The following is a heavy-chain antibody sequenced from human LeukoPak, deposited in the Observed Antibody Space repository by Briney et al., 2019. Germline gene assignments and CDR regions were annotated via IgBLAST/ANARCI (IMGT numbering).Heavy chain of an antibody. D-gene: IGHD1-26*01. CDR2: ISSNGGST. J-gene: IGHJ4*02. CDR3: ARYSSGSYWSPSDY. Sequence: GGSLRLSCAASGFTFSSYAMHWVRQAPGKGLEYVSAISSNGGSTYYANSVKGRFTISRDNSKNTLYLQMGSLRAEDMAVYYCARYSSGSYWSPSDYWGQGTLVTVSS. CDR1: GFTFSSYA. V-gene: IGHV3-64*01.